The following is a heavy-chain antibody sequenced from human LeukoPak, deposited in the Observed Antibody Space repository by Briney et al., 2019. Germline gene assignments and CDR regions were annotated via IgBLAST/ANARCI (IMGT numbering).Heavy chain of an antibody. D-gene: IGHD6-19*01. Sequence: PAETLSLTCTVSGGSISSSSYYWGWIRQPPGKGLEWIGSIYYSGSTYYNPSLKSRVTISVDTSKNQFSLRLSSVTAADTAVYYCARQYSSASSDPWGQGTLVTVSS. V-gene: IGHV4-39*01. CDR1: GGSISSSSYY. CDR3: ARQYSSASSDP. J-gene: IGHJ5*02. CDR2: IYYSGST.